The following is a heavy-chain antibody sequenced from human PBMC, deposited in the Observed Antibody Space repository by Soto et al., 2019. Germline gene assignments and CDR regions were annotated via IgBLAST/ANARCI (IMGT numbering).Heavy chain of an antibody. J-gene: IGHJ4*02. V-gene: IGHV4-59*12. CDR3: AREETGYSYGYSGYYFDY. CDR1: GGSISSYY. D-gene: IGHD5-18*01. Sequence: SETLSLTCTVSGGSISSYYWSWIRQPPGKGLERIGYIYYSGSTNYNPSLKSRVTISVDTSKNQFSLKLSSVTAADTALYYCAREETGYSYGYSGYYFDYWGQGTLVTVSS. CDR2: IYYSGST.